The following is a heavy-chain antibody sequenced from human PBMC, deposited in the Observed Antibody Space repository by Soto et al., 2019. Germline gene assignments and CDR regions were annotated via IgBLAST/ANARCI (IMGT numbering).Heavy chain of an antibody. J-gene: IGHJ6*02. V-gene: IGHV1-69*06. CDR2: IIPVFGTA. CDR1: GGTFSSYA. CDR3: ARAAYMTPYYYYGMDV. D-gene: IGHD2-15*01. Sequence: QVQLVQSGAEVKKPGSSVKVSCKASGGTFSSYAISWVRQAPGQGLEWMGGIIPVFGTANYAQKFQGRVTLTADKSTSTDYLELRSLRSEDTAVYYCARAAYMTPYYYYGMDVWGQGTTVTVSS.